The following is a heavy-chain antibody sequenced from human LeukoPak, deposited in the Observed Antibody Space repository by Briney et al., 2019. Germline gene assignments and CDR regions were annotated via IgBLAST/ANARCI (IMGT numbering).Heavy chain of an antibody. Sequence: GASVTVSCKASGYTFTNYGISWVRQAPGQGLEWMGNINPYNGNTNYAQSLQGRVTMTTDTSTNTAYMELRSLRSDDTTVYYCARDQHDHVWGSYRPYFDYWGQGTLVTVSS. D-gene: IGHD3-16*02. J-gene: IGHJ4*02. V-gene: IGHV1-18*01. CDR1: GYTFTNYG. CDR2: INPYNGNT. CDR3: ARDQHDHVWGSYRPYFDY.